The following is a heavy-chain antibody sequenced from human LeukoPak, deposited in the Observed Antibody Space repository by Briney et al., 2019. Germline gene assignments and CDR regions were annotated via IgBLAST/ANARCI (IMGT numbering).Heavy chain of an antibody. J-gene: IGHJ4*02. D-gene: IGHD3-10*02. Sequence: GGSLRLSCAASGFTFSSYNMNWVRQAPGKGLEWVSYISTSTSTIYYADSVKGRFTISRDNAKNSLYLQMNSLRAEDTAVYYCARDQWSVRGVIPFDYWGQGTLVTVSS. CDR3: ARDQWSVRGVIPFDY. V-gene: IGHV3-48*04. CDR1: GFTFSSYN. CDR2: ISTSTSTI.